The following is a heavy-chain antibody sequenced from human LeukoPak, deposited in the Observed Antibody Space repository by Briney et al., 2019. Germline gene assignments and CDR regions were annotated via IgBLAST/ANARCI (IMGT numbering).Heavy chain of an antibody. D-gene: IGHD3-10*01. CDR1: GYPFTGYY. Sequence: ASVKVSFKASGYPFTGYYMHWVRPAPGQGLEWMGWINPNSGGTNYAQKFQGWVTMTRDTSISTAYMELSRLRSDDTAVYYCARTMVRGVGNYYYYGMDVWGQGTTVTVSS. V-gene: IGHV1-2*04. J-gene: IGHJ6*02. CDR3: ARTMVRGVGNYYYYGMDV. CDR2: INPNSGGT.